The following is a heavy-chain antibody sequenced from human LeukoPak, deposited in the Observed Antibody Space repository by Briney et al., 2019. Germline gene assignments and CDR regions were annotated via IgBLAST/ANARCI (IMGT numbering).Heavy chain of an antibody. D-gene: IGHD2-2*01. CDR1: GGSISSGNYY. CDR2: IYYSGST. J-gene: IGHJ3*02. V-gene: IGHV4-39*01. Sequence: PSETLSLTCTVSGGSISSGNYYWGWIRQPPGKGPEWIGNIYYSGSTYYNPSLKSRVTISIDTSKNQFSLKLSSVTAADTAVYYCARLSCSSTTCYFPNAFDNWGQGTMVTVSS. CDR3: ARLSCSSTTCYFPNAFDN.